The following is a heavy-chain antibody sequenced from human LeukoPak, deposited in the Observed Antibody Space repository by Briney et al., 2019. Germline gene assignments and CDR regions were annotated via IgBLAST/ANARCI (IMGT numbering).Heavy chain of an antibody. J-gene: IGHJ4*02. CDR3: ARVDYYDSSGYHRPSFDY. CDR2: IYYSGST. V-gene: IGHV4-31*03. Sequence: SETLSLACTVSGGSISSGGYYWSWIRQHPGKGLEWIGYIYYSGSTYYNPSLKSRVTISVDTSKNQFSLKLSSVTAADTAVYYCARVDYYDSSGYHRPSFDYWGQGTLVTVPS. CDR1: GGSISSGGYY. D-gene: IGHD3-22*01.